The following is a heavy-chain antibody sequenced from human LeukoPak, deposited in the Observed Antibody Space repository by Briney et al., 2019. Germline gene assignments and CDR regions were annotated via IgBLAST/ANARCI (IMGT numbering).Heavy chain of an antibody. CDR2: IYVADSES. V-gene: IGHV5-51*01. CDR3: ARVGAAVVGKFDY. D-gene: IGHD6-19*01. J-gene: IGHJ4*02. Sequence: GESLKIPCKASGDRLTSYWIAWVRQMPGRGLEWMGIIYVADSESRYSPSFQGQVTMSVNKSISTAYLQWSSLKASDTAMYYCARVGAAVVGKFDYWGQGTLVIVSS. CDR1: GDRLTSYW.